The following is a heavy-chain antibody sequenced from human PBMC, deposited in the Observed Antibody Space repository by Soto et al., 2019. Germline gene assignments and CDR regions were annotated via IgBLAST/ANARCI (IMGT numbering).Heavy chain of an antibody. Sequence: PSETLSLTCAVSGYSISSGYYWGWIRQPPGKGLEWIGSIYHSGSTYYNPSLKSRVTISVDTSKNQFSLKLSSVTAADTAVYYCATRWDNDAFDIWGQGTMVTVSS. D-gene: IGHD1-26*01. V-gene: IGHV4-38-2*01. CDR2: IYHSGST. J-gene: IGHJ3*02. CDR1: GYSISSGYY. CDR3: ATRWDNDAFDI.